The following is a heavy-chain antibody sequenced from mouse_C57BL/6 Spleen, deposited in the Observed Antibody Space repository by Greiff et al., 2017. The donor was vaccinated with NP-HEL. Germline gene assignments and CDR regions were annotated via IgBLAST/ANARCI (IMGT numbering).Heavy chain of an antibody. CDR2: IYPGDGDP. CDR1: GYAFSSSW. D-gene: IGHD1-1*01. CDR3: ARMGLYYYGSRGYFDV. J-gene: IGHJ1*03. V-gene: IGHV1-82*01. Sequence: QVQLQQSGPELVKPGASVKISCKASGYAFSSSWMNWVKQRPGKGLEWIGRIYPGDGDPNYNGKFKGKATLTADKSSSTAYMQLSSLTSEDSAVYFCARMGLYYYGSRGYFDVWGTGTTVTVSS.